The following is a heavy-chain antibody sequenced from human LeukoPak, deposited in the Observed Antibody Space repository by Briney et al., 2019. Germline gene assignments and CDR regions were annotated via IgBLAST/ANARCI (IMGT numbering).Heavy chain of an antibody. CDR3: ARQLSSTSSFDP. V-gene: IGHV4-59*08. Sequence: PSETLSLTCTVSGGSISSYYWSWIRQPLGKGLEWIGYIYYSGSTNYNPSLKSRVTISVDTSKNQFSLKLSSVTAADTAVYYCARQLSSTSSFDPWGQGTLVTVSS. J-gene: IGHJ5*02. CDR2: IYYSGST. D-gene: IGHD2-2*01. CDR1: GGSISSYY.